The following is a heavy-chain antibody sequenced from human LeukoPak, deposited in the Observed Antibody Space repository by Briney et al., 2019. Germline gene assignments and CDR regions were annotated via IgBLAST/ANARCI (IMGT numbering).Heavy chain of an antibody. J-gene: IGHJ2*01. CDR3: ARKGGNDYRYFDR. V-gene: IGHV4-59*08. CDR2: MYYSGST. Sequence: SETLSLTCTVSGGSISSCYWSWLRLPPGKGLEWVGYMYYSGSTNYNPSLKRRIPISVDPSKNQFSLNLSPVTAAATAVYYCARKGGNDYRYFDRWGRGTLVTVSS. CDR1: GGSISSCY. D-gene: IGHD5-12*01.